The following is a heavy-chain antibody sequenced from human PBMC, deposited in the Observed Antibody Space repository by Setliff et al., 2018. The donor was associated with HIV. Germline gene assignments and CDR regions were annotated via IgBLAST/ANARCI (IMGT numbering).Heavy chain of an antibody. D-gene: IGHD1-26*01. J-gene: IGHJ3*02. CDR3: AKDRRVGATSLSAFDI. Sequence: PSETLSLTCTVSGDSISSSSYYWGWIRQPPGKGLEWIGSIFYSGSTYYNPSLKSRLIMSVDTSKNQFSLKLSSVTAADTAVYYCAKDRRVGATSLSAFDIWGQGTMVTVSS. V-gene: IGHV4-39*07. CDR1: GDSISSSSYY. CDR2: IFYSGST.